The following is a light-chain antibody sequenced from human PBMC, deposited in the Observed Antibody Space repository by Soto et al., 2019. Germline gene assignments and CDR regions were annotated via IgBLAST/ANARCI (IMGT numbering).Light chain of an antibody. Sequence: DIQLTQSPSFLSAAVGDRVTISCRASQTISSELAWYQQKPGKAPKLLIYRASTLKSGVPSRFTGSGSGTEFTLTISSLQPDDFATYYCQHYNSYSEAFGQGTKVDIK. CDR1: QTISSE. CDR3: QHYNSYSEA. J-gene: IGKJ1*01. V-gene: IGKV1-5*03. CDR2: RAS.